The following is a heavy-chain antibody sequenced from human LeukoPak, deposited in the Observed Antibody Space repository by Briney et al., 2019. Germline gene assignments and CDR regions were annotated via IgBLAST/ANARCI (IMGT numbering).Heavy chain of an antibody. J-gene: IGHJ4*02. D-gene: IGHD3-3*01. V-gene: IGHV3-53*01. CDR3: ARVPGPQFFLYFDY. CDR1: GFTVSSNY. CDR2: YSGGSR. Sequence: GGSLRLSCAASGFTVSSNYMSWVRQAPGKGLEWVSVYSGGSRYYADSVKGRFTISRDNSKNTMYLQMNSLRAEDTAVYYCARVPGPQFFLYFDYWGQGTLVTVSS.